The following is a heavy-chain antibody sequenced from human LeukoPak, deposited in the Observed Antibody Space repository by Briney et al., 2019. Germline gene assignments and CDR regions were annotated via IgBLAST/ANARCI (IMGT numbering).Heavy chain of an antibody. CDR1: GFTFDDYA. V-gene: IGHV3-9*01. CDR3: ASYTVTKSA. J-gene: IGHJ4*02. Sequence: QPGRSLRLSCAASGFTFDDYAMHWVRQAPGKGLEWVSGISWNSGSIGYADSVKGRFTISRDNAKNTLYLQMNSLRAEDTAVYYCASYTVTKSAWGQGTLVTVSS. CDR2: ISWNSGSI. D-gene: IGHD4-17*01.